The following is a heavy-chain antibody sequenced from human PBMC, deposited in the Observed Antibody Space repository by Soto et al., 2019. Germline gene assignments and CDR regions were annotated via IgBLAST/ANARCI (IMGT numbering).Heavy chain of an antibody. Sequence: ETLSLTCAVYGGSFSGYYWSWLRQPPGKGPEWIGEINHSGNTKYTPSLESRVTISVDTSKNQFSLKLNSVSAADTAVYYCARTGGMDVWSQGATVTVSS. J-gene: IGHJ6*02. V-gene: IGHV4-34*01. CDR1: GGSFSGYY. CDR2: INHSGNT. CDR3: ARTGGMDV.